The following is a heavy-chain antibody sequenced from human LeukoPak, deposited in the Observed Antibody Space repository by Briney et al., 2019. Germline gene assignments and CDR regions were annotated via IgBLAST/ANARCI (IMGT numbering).Heavy chain of an antibody. CDR1: SGSFSGYY. J-gene: IGHJ4*02. CDR2: VNHSGST. Sequence: SETLSLTCAVYSGSFSGYYWSWIRQPPGKGLEWIGEVNHSGSTNYNPSLKSRGTISVDTSNNQFSLRLSSVTATDTAVYYCARGGSGKYCSSTSCHSNFDYWGQGTLVTVSS. D-gene: IGHD2-2*01. V-gene: IGHV4-34*01. CDR3: ARGGSGKYCSSTSCHSNFDY.